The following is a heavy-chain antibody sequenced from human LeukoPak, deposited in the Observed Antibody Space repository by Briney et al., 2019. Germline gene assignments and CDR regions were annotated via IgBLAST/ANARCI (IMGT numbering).Heavy chain of an antibody. Sequence: PGGSLRLSCAASGFSLSTYGMHWVRQAPGKGLEWEAVIWYDGSNKDYADSVKGRFAISRDNSKNTLFLQMNSLRAEDTAVYYCARENPTCSSTNCYFDYWGQGTLVTVSS. V-gene: IGHV3-33*01. CDR1: GFSLSTYG. D-gene: IGHD2-2*01. J-gene: IGHJ4*02. CDR3: ARENPTCSSTNCYFDY. CDR2: IWYDGSNK.